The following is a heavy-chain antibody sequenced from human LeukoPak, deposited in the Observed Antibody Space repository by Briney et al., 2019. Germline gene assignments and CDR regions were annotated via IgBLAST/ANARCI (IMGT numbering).Heavy chain of an antibody. CDR3: SRGSSNGIYFDL. CDR2: IYYTGST. D-gene: IGHD2-2*01. V-gene: IGHV4-59*01. CDR1: GGSISSSY. Sequence: SETLSLTCTVSGGSISSSYWSWIRQPPGKGLQWIGYIYYTGSTNYNPSLKSRVTKSLDTSKNRFSLKLSSVTAADTAVYYCSRGSSNGIYFDLWGRGTPVTVST. J-gene: IGHJ2*01.